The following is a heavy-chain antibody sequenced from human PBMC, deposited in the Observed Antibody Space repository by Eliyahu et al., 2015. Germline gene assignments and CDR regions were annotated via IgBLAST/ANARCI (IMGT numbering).Heavy chain of an antibody. CDR1: GGSIRSYY. D-gene: IGHD3-3*01. J-gene: IGHJ5*02. CDR2: IYYSGST. V-gene: IGHV4-59*01. Sequence: QVQLQESGPGLVKPSXXLSLTXXVXGGSIRSYYWSWIRQXPGKGLEWIGYIYYSGSTHSNPSLKSRVSISIDMSKNQFSLRLSSVTAADTAVYYCVRDGSGHYWFDPWGQGTLVTVSS. CDR3: VRDGSGHYWFDP.